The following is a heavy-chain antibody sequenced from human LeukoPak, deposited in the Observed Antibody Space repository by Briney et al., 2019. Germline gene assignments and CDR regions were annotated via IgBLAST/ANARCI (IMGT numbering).Heavy chain of an antibody. Sequence: SEALSLTCTVSGFSISTNYYWGWTRQPPGRALEWIGSIHHSGNTYHNPSLRSRVIMSIDTSKNQFSLRLSSVTAADTAVYFCARTNWNPGDYWGQGMLVTVSS. D-gene: IGHD1-1*01. CDR3: ARTNWNPGDY. CDR2: IHHSGNT. J-gene: IGHJ4*02. V-gene: IGHV4-38-2*02. CDR1: GFSISTNYY.